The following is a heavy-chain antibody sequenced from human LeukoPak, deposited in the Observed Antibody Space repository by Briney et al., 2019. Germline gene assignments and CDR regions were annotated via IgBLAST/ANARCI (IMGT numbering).Heavy chain of an antibody. D-gene: IGHD6-13*01. CDR2: IMPIFGTA. V-gene: IGHV1-69*13. CDR1: GGTFSSYA. J-gene: IGHJ4*02. CDR3: ARDRRQYSSSWYAFDY. Sequence: SVKVSCKASGGTFSSYAISWVRQAPGQGLEWMGGIMPIFGTANYAQKFQGRVTITADESTSIAYMEVRSLRSEDTAVYYCARDRRQYSSSWYAFDYWGQGTLVTVSS.